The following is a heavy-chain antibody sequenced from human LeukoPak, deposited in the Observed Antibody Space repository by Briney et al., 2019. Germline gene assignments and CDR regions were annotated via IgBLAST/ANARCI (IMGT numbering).Heavy chain of an antibody. D-gene: IGHD5-12*01. CDR2: LSSSSSTI. J-gene: IGHJ4*02. Sequence: PGGSLRLSCAASGFTFSSYRMNWVRQAPGKGLEWVSFLSSSSSTIYYADSVKGRFTISRDNAKNSLYLQMNSLRAEDTAVYYCASGDSGYDSSFDYWGQGTLVTVSS. V-gene: IGHV3-48*01. CDR3: ASGDSGYDSSFDY. CDR1: GFTFSSYR.